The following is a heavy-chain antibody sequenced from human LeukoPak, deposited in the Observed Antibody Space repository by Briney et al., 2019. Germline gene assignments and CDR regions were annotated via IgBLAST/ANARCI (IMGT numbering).Heavy chain of an antibody. CDR1: GGTFSSYA. D-gene: IGHD3-9*01. Sequence: GASVKVSCKASGGTFSSYAITWARQAPRQGLEWMRRIIPILGIANYAQKFQGRVTITADKSTSTAYMELSSLRSEDTAVYYCARGTGYSVSRGEGQGFDYWGQGTLVTVSS. J-gene: IGHJ4*02. CDR2: IIPILGIA. CDR3: ARGTGYSVSRGEGQGFDY. V-gene: IGHV1-69*04.